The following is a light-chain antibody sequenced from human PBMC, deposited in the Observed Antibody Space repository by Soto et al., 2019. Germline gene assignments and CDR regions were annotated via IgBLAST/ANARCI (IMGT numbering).Light chain of an antibody. Sequence: QSVLTQPPSASGTPGQRVTISCSGSRSNIGSSNVYWYQQLPGTAPKLLIYKNNQRPSGVPGRFSGSKSGTSASLAISGLRSEDEADYYCAAWDDSLRGAVFGGGTQLTVL. CDR2: KNN. CDR1: RSNIGSSN. V-gene: IGLV1-47*01. J-gene: IGLJ7*01. CDR3: AAWDDSLRGAV.